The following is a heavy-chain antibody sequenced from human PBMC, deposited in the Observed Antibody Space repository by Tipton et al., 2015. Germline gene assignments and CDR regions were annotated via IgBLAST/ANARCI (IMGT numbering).Heavy chain of an antibody. CDR2: ISVDNGKR. Sequence: QLVQSGAEVKKPGASVKVSCKASGYTFTDYGITWVRQAPGQGLEWMGWISVDNGKRNYAEKFQGRVTLTTDTSTSTAYMELRSLRSDDTAVYYCARWAAYFDLWGRGPLVTVSS. V-gene: IGHV1-18*01. CDR3: ARWAAYFDL. J-gene: IGHJ2*01. CDR1: GYTFTDYG. D-gene: IGHD2-15*01.